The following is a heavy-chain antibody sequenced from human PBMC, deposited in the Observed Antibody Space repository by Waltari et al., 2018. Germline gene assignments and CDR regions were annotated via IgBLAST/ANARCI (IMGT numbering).Heavy chain of an antibody. CDR1: GGSISSSSYY. V-gene: IGHV4-39*07. CDR3: ARIVVPAYYYYYMDV. D-gene: IGHD2-2*01. J-gene: IGHJ6*03. Sequence: QLQLQESGPGLVKPSATLSLTCTVSGGSISSSSYYWGWIRTPPGKGVEWMGTLSYRGRTYYNPSLKSRVTISVDTSKNQFSLKLSSVPAADTAVYYCARIVVPAYYYYYMDVWGEGTTVTISS. CDR2: LSYRGRT.